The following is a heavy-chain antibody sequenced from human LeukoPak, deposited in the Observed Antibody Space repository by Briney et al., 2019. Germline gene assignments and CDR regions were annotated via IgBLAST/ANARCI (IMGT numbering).Heavy chain of an antibody. J-gene: IGHJ4*02. CDR3: ARGQDGYVWGSYL. D-gene: IGHD3-16*02. Sequence: SVKVSCKASGDTFSSYAISWVRQAPGQGLGWMGGIIPIFGTANYAQKFQGRVTIIADESTSTAYMELSSLRSEDTAVYYCARGQDGYVWGSYLWGQGTLVTVSS. CDR2: IIPIFGTA. V-gene: IGHV1-69*13. CDR1: GDTFSSYA.